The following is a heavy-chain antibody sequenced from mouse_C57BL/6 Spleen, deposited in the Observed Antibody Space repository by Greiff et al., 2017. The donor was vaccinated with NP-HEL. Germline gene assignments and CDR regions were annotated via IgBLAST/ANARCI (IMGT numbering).Heavy chain of an antibody. CDR2: INPNNGGT. CDR3: ARGYPPYWYFDV. Sequence: EVQLQQSGPELVKPGASVKIPCKASGYTFTDYNMDWVKQSHGKSLEWIGDINPNNGGTIYNQKFKGKATLTVDKSSSTAYMELRSLTSEDTAVYYWARGYPPYWYFDVWGTGTTVTVSS. J-gene: IGHJ1*03. CDR1: GYTFTDYN. V-gene: IGHV1-18*01.